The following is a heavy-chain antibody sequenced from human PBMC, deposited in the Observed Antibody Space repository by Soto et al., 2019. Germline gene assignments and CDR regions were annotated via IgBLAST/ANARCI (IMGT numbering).Heavy chain of an antibody. D-gene: IGHD6-19*01. CDR1: GFTFSSYS. V-gene: IGHV3-21*01. J-gene: IGHJ4*02. CDR3: ATGEWQWLVPIDY. CDR2: ISSSSGYI. Sequence: GGSLRLSCAASGFTFSSYSMNWVRQAPGKGLEWVSSISSSSGYIYYADSVKGRLTISRDNAKNSLYLQMNSLRAEDTAVYYCATGEWQWLVPIDYWGQGTLVTVSS.